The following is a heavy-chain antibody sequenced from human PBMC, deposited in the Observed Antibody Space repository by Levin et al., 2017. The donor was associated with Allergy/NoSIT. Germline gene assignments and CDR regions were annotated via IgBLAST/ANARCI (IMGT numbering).Heavy chain of an antibody. V-gene: IGHV4-4*07. CDR1: GGSFSSYY. CDR3: VRGAIEYSDYPVFDS. CDR2: IHGSGGT. J-gene: IGHJ4*02. D-gene: IGHD4-11*01. Sequence: SSETLSLTCTVSGGSFSSYYWTWIRQPAGKGLEWIGRIHGSGGTNYNPSLKSRVAMSVDTSKNQFSLKVHSVTAADTAVSYCVRGAIEYSDYPVFDSWGPGTLVTVSS.